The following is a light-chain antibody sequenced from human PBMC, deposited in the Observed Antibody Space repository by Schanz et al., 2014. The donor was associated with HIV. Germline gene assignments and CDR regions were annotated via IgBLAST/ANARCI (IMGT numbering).Light chain of an antibody. CDR2: EVS. CDR3: SSYAGSNKSV. Sequence: QSVLTQPPSASGSPGQSVTISCTGTSSNVGGYDYVPWYQQHPGKAPKLMIYEVSKRPSGVPDRFSGSKSGNTASLTVSGLQAEDEADYYCSSYAGSNKSVFGGGTKLTVL. CDR1: SSNVGGYDY. V-gene: IGLV2-8*01. J-gene: IGLJ2*01.